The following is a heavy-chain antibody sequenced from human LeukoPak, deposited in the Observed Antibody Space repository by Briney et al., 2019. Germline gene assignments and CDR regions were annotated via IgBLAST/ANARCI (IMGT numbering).Heavy chain of an antibody. CDR2: IKQDGSEK. CDR1: GFTFSSYW. J-gene: IGHJ4*02. V-gene: IGHV3-7*03. Sequence: GGSLRLSCAASGFTFSSYWMSWVRQAPGKGLEWVANIKQDGSEKYYVDSVKGRFTISRDNAKNSLYLQMNSLRAEDTAVYYCAKNREWIQLWFDYWGQGTLVTVSS. CDR3: AKNREWIQLWFDY. D-gene: IGHD5-18*01.